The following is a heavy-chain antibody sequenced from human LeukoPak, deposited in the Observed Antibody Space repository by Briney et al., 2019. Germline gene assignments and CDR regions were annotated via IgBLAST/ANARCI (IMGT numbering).Heavy chain of an antibody. CDR2: INPNSGGT. Sequence: VASVKVSCKASGYTFTGYYMHCVRQAPGQGLEWMGWINPNSGGTNYAQKFQGRVTMTRDTSISTAYMELRRLRDGDTAVYYCARSPDILTGENFDYWGQGTLVTVSS. J-gene: IGHJ4*02. CDR3: ARSPDILTGENFDY. CDR1: GYTFTGYY. V-gene: IGHV1-2*02. D-gene: IGHD3-9*01.